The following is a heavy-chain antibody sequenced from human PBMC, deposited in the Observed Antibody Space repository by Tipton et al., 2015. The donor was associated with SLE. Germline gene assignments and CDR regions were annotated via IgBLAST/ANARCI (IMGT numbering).Heavy chain of an antibody. Sequence: QVQLVQSGAEVKKPGASVKVSCKASGYTFTSYGISWVRQAPGQGLEWMGWISAYNGNTNYAQKLQGRVTMTTDTSTSTAYMELRSLRSDDTAVYYCARLMRAAYCGGDCSDAFDIWGQGTMVTVSS. D-gene: IGHD2-21*02. CDR1: GYTFTSYG. CDR2: ISAYNGNT. V-gene: IGHV1-18*01. J-gene: IGHJ3*02. CDR3: ARLMRAAYCGGDCSDAFDI.